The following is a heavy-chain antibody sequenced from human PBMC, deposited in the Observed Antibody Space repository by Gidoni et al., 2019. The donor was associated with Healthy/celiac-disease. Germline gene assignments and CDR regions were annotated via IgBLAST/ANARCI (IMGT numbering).Heavy chain of an antibody. D-gene: IGHD2-15*01. CDR3: AKGRRGGNPGPEDY. CDR1: RFPFRSYA. V-gene: IGHV3-23*01. J-gene: IGHJ4*02. Sequence: EVPLLQSGGGLVQPGGSLRLSCAASRFPFRSYAMSWARQAPGKGLEGVSAISGRGGRTYYADSVKGRFTISRDNSKNTLYLQMNSLRAEDTAVYYCAKGRRGGNPGPEDYWGQGTLVTVSS. CDR2: ISGRGGRT.